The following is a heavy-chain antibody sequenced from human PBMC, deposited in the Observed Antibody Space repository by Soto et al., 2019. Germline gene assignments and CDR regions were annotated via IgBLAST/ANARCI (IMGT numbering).Heavy chain of an antibody. CDR3: ARGGQCSTSSWGNWLAP. CDR2: INPSAGRT. J-gene: IGHJ5*02. Sequence: ASVKVSCKASGYTFTSYYIHWVRQAPGQGLEWMGIINPSAGRTSYAQKFQGRVTMTRDTSTSTVYMELSSLISEDTAVYYCARGGQCSTSSWGNWLAPWGQGTLVTVSS. CDR1: GYTFTSYY. V-gene: IGHV1-46*01. D-gene: IGHD6-6*01.